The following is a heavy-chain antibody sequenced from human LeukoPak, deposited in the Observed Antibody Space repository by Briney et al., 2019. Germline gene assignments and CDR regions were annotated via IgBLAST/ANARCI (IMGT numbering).Heavy chain of an antibody. Sequence: GGSLRLSCAASGFTFSNAWMSWVRQAPGKGLEWVGRIKSKTDGGTTDYAAPVKGRFTISRDDSKNTLYLQMNSLKTEDTAVYYCTTSMVRGVIYYFDYWGQGTLVTVSS. CDR1: GFTFSNAW. CDR3: TTSMVRGVIYYFDY. D-gene: IGHD3-10*01. V-gene: IGHV3-15*01. J-gene: IGHJ4*02. CDR2: IKSKTDGGTT.